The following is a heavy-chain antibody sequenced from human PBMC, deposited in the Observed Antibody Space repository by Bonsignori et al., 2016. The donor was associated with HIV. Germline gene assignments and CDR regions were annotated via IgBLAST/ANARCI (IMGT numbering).Heavy chain of an antibody. D-gene: IGHD4-17*01. CDR3: SRTTTDSSYYYYMDV. CDR2: IRSKPYGGTT. J-gene: IGHJ6*03. V-gene: IGHV3-49*02. Sequence: WIRQPPGKGLEWVGFIRSKPYGGTTEHAASVKGRFTISRDDSKSIAYLQMNSLKTEDTAVYYCSRTTTDSSYYYYMDVWGKGTTVTVSS.